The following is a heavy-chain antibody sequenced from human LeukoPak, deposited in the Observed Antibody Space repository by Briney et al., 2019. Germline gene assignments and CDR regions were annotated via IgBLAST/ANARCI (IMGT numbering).Heavy chain of an antibody. V-gene: IGHV3-74*03. CDR2: INERGTDS. CDR1: GFTFSGHW. Sequence: GGSLRLSCTASGFTFSGHWIHWVRQPPGMGLVWVSRINERGTDSMYAESVKGRFTISRDNAKNTVYLQMNSLRAEDTAVYYCVRDETLWTLDWWGQGALVSVSS. CDR3: VRDETLWTLDW. D-gene: IGHD1-1*01. J-gene: IGHJ4*02.